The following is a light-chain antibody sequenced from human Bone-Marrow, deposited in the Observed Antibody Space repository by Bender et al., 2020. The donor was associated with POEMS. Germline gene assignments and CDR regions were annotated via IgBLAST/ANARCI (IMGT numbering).Light chain of an antibody. CDR1: SNDVGPYNY. Sequence: QSALTQPASVSGSPGQSITIPCTGTSNDVGPYNYVSWYQHHPGKAPKLIIYEVSNRPSGVSNRFSGSKSGNTASLTISGLQAEDEADYYCYSHARKVFGTGTKVTVL. CDR3: YSHARKV. CDR2: EVS. V-gene: IGLV2-14*01. J-gene: IGLJ1*01.